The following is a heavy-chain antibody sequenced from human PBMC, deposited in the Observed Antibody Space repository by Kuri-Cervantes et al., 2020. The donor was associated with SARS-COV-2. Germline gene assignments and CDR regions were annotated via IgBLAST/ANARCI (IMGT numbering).Heavy chain of an antibody. D-gene: IGHD6-19*01. V-gene: IGHV4-30-4*08. CDR2: IYYSGST. CDR3: ARHGDSGWYNYYYYMDV. CDR1: GGSISSVDYY. J-gene: IGHJ6*03. Sequence: SETLSLTCTVSGGSISSVDYYWSWIRQPPGKGLEWIGYIYYSGSTYYNPSHKSRVTISEDTSKNQFSLKLSSVTAADTAVYYCARHGDSGWYNYYYYMDVWGKGTTVTVSS.